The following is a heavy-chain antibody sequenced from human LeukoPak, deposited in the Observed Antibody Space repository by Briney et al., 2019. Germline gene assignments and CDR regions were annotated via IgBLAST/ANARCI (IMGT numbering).Heavy chain of an antibody. V-gene: IGHV3-48*02. D-gene: IGHD3-10*01. J-gene: IGHJ5*02. CDR1: GFTFSSYS. Sequence: GGSLRLSCAASGFTFSSYSMNWVRRAPGKGLEWVSYISSTSGTIYYAGSAQGRFTISRDNAKNSLYLQMNSLRDEDTAVYYCARGGPSSGSGSYYGGPAWFDPWGQGTLVTVSS. CDR3: ARGGPSSGSGSYYGGPAWFDP. CDR2: ISSTSGTI.